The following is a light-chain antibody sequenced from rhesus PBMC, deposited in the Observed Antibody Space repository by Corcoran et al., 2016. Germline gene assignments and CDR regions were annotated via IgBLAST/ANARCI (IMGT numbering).Light chain of an antibody. CDR3: QQGNSNPLT. Sequence: DIQMSQSPSSLSASVGDRVTITCRASQGISSYLNWYQQKPGKAPKLLIYYANSLASGVPSRFSGSGSGPQFTLTISSLQPEDFATYYCQQGNSNPLTFGGGTKVELK. J-gene: IGKJ4*01. CDR2: YAN. CDR1: QGISSY. V-gene: IGKV1-32*02.